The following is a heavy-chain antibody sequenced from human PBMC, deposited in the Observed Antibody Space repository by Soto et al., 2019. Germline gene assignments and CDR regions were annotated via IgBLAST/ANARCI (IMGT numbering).Heavy chain of an antibody. Sequence: PGGSLGLSCAASEFSFRSYWMTWVRQAPGKGLEWVALINEDGSQKYYVGSVKGRFIISRDNAKDSVYMQMDSLRAGDTAVYFCARVGRYGWDFDHWGQGTLVTVSS. CDR1: EFSFRSYW. CDR3: ARVGRYGWDFDH. CDR2: INEDGSQK. D-gene: IGHD5-18*01. V-gene: IGHV3-7*01. J-gene: IGHJ4*02.